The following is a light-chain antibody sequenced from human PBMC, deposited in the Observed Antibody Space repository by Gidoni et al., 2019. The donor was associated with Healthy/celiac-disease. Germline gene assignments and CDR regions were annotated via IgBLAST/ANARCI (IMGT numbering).Light chain of an antibody. CDR1: QRVSSSY. CDR2: GAS. CDR3: QQYGSSPAT. Sequence: EIVLTQSPGTLALSPGERATLSCRASQRVSSSYLAWYQQKPGQAPRLLIYGASSRATGIPDRFSGSGSGTDFTLTISRLEPEDVAVYYCQQYGSSPATFGQGTKVEIK. J-gene: IGKJ1*01. V-gene: IGKV3-20*01.